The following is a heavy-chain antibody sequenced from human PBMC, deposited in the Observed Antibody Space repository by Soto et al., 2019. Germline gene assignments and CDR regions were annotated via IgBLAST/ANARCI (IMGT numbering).Heavy chain of an antibody. V-gene: IGHV1-18*01. CDR3: ARGFIQENY. D-gene: IGHD1-1*01. CDR1: GYTFSDYG. Sequence: ASVKVSCKTSGYTFSDYGVSCVRQAPGQGLQWMGWINTLNGNKKYEKKFQGRVTLSIDASTRKVFLELTRLKFEEAAVYYCARGFIQENYWGQGTRVTVSS. J-gene: IGHJ4*02. CDR2: INTLNGNK.